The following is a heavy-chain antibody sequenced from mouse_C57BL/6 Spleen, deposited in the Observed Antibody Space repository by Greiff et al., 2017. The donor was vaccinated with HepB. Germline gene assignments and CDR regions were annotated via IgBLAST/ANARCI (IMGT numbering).Heavy chain of an antibody. Sequence: QVQLQQSGAELVRPGASVTLSCKASGYTFTDYEMHWVKQTPVHGLEWIGAIDPETGGTAYNQKFKGKAILTADKSSSTAYMELRSLTSVDSAVYYCTKGDYYGTCFDVWGTGTTVTVSS. CDR3: TKGDYYGTCFDV. J-gene: IGHJ1*03. CDR1: GYTFTDYE. V-gene: IGHV1-15*01. D-gene: IGHD1-1*01. CDR2: IDPETGGT.